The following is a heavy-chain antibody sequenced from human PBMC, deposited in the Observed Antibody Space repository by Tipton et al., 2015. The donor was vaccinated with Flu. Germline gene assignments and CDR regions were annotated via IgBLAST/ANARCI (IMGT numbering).Heavy chain of an antibody. V-gene: IGHV4-34*01. CDR1: GGSISSYY. Sequence: TLSLTCTVSGGSISSYYWSWIRQPPGKGLEWIGEINHSGSTNYNPSLKSRVTISVDTSKNQFSLKLSSVTAADTAVYYCARGRKQWLVSPGWYFDLWGRGTLVTVSS. CDR3: ARGRKQWLVSPGWYFDL. CDR2: INHSGST. J-gene: IGHJ2*01. D-gene: IGHD6-19*01.